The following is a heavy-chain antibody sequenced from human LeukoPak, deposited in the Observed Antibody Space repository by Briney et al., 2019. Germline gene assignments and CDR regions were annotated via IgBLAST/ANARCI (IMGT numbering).Heavy chain of an antibody. Sequence: PSETLSLTCTVSGGSISSYYWSWIRQPPGKGLEWIGYIYYSGSTNYNPSLKSRVTISVDTSKNQFSLKLSSVTAADTAVYYCARLAFVEMATILTDWGQGTLVTVSS. V-gene: IGHV4-59*08. CDR1: GGSISSYY. D-gene: IGHD5-24*01. J-gene: IGHJ4*02. CDR2: IYYSGST. CDR3: ARLAFVEMATILTD.